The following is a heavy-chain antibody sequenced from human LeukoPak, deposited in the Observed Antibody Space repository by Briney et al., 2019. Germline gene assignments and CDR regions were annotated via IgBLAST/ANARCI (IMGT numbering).Heavy chain of an antibody. CDR3: AGADQYYMDV. V-gene: IGHV4-39*07. CDR2: IYYSGST. J-gene: IGHJ6*03. Sequence: SETLSLTCTVSGGSISNYYWGWIRQPPGKGLEWIGSIYYSGSTYYNPSLKSRVTISADTSKNQFSLKLGSVTAADTAVYYCAGADQYYMDVWGKGTTVTVSS. D-gene: IGHD4/OR15-4a*01. CDR1: GGSISNYY.